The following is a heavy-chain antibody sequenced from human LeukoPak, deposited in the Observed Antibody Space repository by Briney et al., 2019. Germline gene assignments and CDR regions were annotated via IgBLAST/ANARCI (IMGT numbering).Heavy chain of an antibody. D-gene: IGHD3-9*01. CDR2: IYYSGST. Sequence: SETLSLTCTVSGGSISSYYLSWIRQPPGKGLECIGYIYYSGSTNYNPSLKSRVTISVDTSKNQFSLKLSSVTAADTAVYYCARDNLDDAFDIWGQGTMVTVSS. J-gene: IGHJ3*02. CDR3: ARDNLDDAFDI. V-gene: IGHV4-59*01. CDR1: GGSISSYY.